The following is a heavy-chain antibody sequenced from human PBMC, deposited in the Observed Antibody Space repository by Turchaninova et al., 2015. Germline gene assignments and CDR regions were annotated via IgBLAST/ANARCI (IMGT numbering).Heavy chain of an antibody. D-gene: IGHD2-15*01. V-gene: IGHV4-39*01. CDR3: ARHCSGGSCYPSKPDY. Sequence: QLQLQESGPGLVMPSETLSLTCTVSGCPISSSSYYWGWIRQPPGKGLEWIGSIYYSGTTYYTPSLKSRVTISVDTSKNQFSLRVSSVTAADTAVYYCARHCSGGSCYPSKPDYWGQGTLVTVSS. J-gene: IGHJ4*02. CDR1: GCPISSSSYY. CDR2: IYYSGTT.